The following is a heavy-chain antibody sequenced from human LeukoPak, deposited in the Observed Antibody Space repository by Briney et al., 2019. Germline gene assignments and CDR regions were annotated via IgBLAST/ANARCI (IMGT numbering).Heavy chain of an antibody. CDR1: GGSFSGYY. V-gene: IGHV4-34*01. J-gene: IGHJ3*02. CDR3: ARGDIVVVPAALSHAFDI. D-gene: IGHD2-2*01. Sequence: PSETLSLTCAVYGGSFSGYYWSWIRQPPGKGLEWIGEINHSGSTNYNPSLKSRVTISVDTSKNQFSLKLSSVTAADTAVYYCARGDIVVVPAALSHAFDIWGQGTMVTVSS. CDR2: INHSGST.